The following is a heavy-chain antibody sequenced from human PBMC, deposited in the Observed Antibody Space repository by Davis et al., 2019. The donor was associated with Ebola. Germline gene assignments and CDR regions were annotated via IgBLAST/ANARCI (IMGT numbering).Heavy chain of an antibody. CDR3: ARRQYYYDSSGYHIGAFDI. CDR1: GGFVSSGGYS. D-gene: IGHD3-22*01. V-gene: IGHV4-61*08. J-gene: IGHJ3*02. CDR2: IHYSGST. Sequence: MPSETLSLTCAVSGGFVSSGGYSWSWIRQPPGKGLEWIGYIHYSGSTNYNPSLKSRVTISVDTSKNQFSLKLSSVTAADTAVYYCARRQYYYDSSGYHIGAFDIWGQGTMVTVSS.